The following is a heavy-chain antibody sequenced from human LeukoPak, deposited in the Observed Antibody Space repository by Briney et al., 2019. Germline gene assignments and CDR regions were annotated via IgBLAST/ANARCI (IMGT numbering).Heavy chain of an antibody. D-gene: IGHD3-3*01. CDR2: IDQNGGEN. CDR1: GFTFRNYW. V-gene: IGHV3-7*01. J-gene: IGHJ6*02. Sequence: GGSLRLSCGASGFTFRNYWMTWVRQAPGKGLEWVATIDQNGGENNYVDSVKGRFTISRDNAKNSVYLQMNSLRAEDTAVYYCARELRYYDFWSGTHSLCYAMDVWGQGTTVTVSS. CDR3: ARELRYYDFWSGTHSLCYAMDV.